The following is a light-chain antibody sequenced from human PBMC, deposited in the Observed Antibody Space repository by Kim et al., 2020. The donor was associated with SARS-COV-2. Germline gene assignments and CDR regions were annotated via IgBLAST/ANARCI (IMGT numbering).Light chain of an antibody. J-gene: IGKJ4*01. Sequence: EIVLTQSPGTLSLSPGERATLSCRASQSVSSSYLGWFQQKPGQAPRLLIYGASSRATGIPARFSGSGSGTEFTLTISRLEPEDFAVYYCQQYGSSPLTFGGGTTVDIK. CDR1: QSVSSSY. CDR3: QQYGSSPLT. CDR2: GAS. V-gene: IGKV3-20*01.